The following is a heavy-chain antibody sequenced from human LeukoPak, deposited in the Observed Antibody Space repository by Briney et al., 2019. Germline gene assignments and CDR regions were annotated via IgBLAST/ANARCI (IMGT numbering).Heavy chain of an antibody. CDR3: AKAAGGLVY. CDR1: GFSFSSSA. V-gene: IGHV3-23*01. CDR2: INDSGGST. D-gene: IGHD6-19*01. Sequence: GGSLRLSCAASGFSFSSSAMSWVRQAPGKGLEWVSAINDSGGSTYYADSVKGRFTVSRDNSKNTLYLQMNGLRAEDTAVYYCAKAAGGLVYWGQGTLVIISS. J-gene: IGHJ4*02.